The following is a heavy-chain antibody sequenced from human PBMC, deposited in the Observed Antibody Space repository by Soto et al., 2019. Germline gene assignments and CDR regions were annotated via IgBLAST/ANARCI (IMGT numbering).Heavy chain of an antibody. J-gene: IGHJ4*01. CDR2: IKSKIDGGTT. Sequence: LRRGAAWCTYTDARINCVVQSKRKGLEWVGRIKSKIDGGTTDFAAPVKGRFAISRDDSQNMVYLQMTSLKIEDTAVYFFSTESHSTMRVVRFGYWGHGTLVTVSS. CDR1: WCTYTDAR. D-gene: IGHD3-22*01. V-gene: IGHV3-15*07. CDR3: STESHSTMRVVRFGY.